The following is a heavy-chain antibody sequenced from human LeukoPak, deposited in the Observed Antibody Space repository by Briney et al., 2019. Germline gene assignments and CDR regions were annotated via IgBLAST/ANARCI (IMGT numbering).Heavy chain of an antibody. V-gene: IGHV3-21*01. D-gene: IGHD6-19*01. CDR3: ARGVGAVAPPFDI. CDR1: GFTFSSYS. J-gene: IGHJ3*02. Sequence: PGGSLRLSCAASGFTFSSYSMNWVRQAPGKGLEWVSSISSSSSYIYYADSVKGRFTISRDNAKNSLYLQMNSLRAEDTAVYYCARGVGAVAPPFDIWGQGTMVTVSS. CDR2: ISSSSSYI.